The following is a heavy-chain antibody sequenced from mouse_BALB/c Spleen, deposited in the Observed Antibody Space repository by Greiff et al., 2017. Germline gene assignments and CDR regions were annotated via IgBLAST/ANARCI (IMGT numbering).Heavy chain of an antibody. V-gene: IGHV1-4*01. Sequence: QVQLKQSGAELARPGASVKMSCKASGYTFTSYTMHWVKQRPGQGLEWIGYINPSSGYTNYNQKFKDKATLTADKSSSTAYMQLSSLTSEDSAVYYCARRGNGIYAMDYWGQGTSVTVSS. J-gene: IGHJ4*01. CDR1: GYTFTSYT. CDR3: ARRGNGIYAMDY. CDR2: INPSSGYT.